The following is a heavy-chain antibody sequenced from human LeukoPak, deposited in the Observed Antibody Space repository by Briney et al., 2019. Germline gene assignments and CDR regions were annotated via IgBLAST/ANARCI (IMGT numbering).Heavy chain of an antibody. CDR1: GGSISSGDYY. V-gene: IGHV4-30-4*08. Sequence: SQTLSLTCTVSGGSISSGDYYWSWIRQPPGKGLKWIGYIYYSGSTYYNPSLKSRVTISVDTSKNQFSLKLSSVTAADTAVYYCARERGAGDDYGGNYDMGFDYWGQGTLVTVSS. D-gene: IGHD4-23*01. J-gene: IGHJ4*02. CDR3: ARERGAGDDYGGNYDMGFDY. CDR2: IYYSGST.